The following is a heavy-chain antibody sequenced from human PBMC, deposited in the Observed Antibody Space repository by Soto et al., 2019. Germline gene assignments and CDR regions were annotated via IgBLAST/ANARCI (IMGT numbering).Heavy chain of an antibody. CDR3: ARDPGYSYGNT. J-gene: IGHJ5*02. CDR1: GDTSTIYT. Sequence: SVKVSCKASGDTSTIYTITWVRQAPGQGLTWLGRIVPLLGITNYARNFQDRLTITADQSKGTAYMELSSLRSEDTAVYYCARDPGYSYGNTWGQGTLVTVSS. V-gene: IGHV1-69*04. CDR2: IVPLLGIT. D-gene: IGHD5-18*01.